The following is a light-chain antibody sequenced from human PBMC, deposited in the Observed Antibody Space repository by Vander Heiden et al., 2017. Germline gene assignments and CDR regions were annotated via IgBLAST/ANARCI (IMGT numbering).Light chain of an antibody. Sequence: SYELTQPPSLSVSPGQTASITCSGDTLGDKYSSWYQKKPGQSPVLVIYKDDKRPSGIPKRFSGSNSGNAATLTISGTQAMDEGDYYCQTWDSNTAHVLFGGGTRLTVL. CDR1: TLGDKY. J-gene: IGLJ2*01. CDR2: KDD. CDR3: QTWDSNTAHVL. V-gene: IGLV3-1*01.